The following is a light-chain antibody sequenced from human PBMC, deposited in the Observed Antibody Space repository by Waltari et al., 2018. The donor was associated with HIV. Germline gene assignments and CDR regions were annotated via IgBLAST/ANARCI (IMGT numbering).Light chain of an antibody. CDR1: SSDVGGYNL. CDR2: EVS. Sequence: QSALTQPASVSGSPGQSITNSCTGTSSDVGGYNLVSRYQQHPGKAPKLMIDEVSKRPSGVSNRFSGSKSGNTASLTISGLQAEDEADYYCCAYAGSTTYVIFGGGTKLTVL. V-gene: IGLV2-23*02. CDR3: CAYAGSTTYVI. J-gene: IGLJ2*01.